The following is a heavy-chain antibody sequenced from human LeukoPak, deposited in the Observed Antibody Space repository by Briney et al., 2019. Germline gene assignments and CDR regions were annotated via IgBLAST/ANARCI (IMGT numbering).Heavy chain of an antibody. CDR1: GGSISSYY. D-gene: IGHD6-6*01. V-gene: IGHV4-4*07. CDR2: IYTSGST. CDR3: ARDRYEAARPGFDP. J-gene: IGHJ5*02. Sequence: SETLSLTCTVSGGSISSYYWSWIRQPAGKGLEWIGRIYTSGSTNYNPSLKSRVTMSVDTSKNQFSLKLSSVTAADTAVYYCARDRYEAARPGFDPWGQGTLITVSS.